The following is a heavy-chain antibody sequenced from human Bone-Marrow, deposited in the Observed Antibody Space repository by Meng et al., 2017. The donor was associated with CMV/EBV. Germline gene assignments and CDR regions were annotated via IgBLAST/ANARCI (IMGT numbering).Heavy chain of an antibody. CDR2: INSSSSYI. V-gene: IGHV3-21*01. Sequence: GESLKISCAASGFTFSSYEMNWVRQAPGKGLEWVSSINSSSSYIYYADSVKGRFTISRDKAKNSLYLQMNSLRAEDTAVYYCALQWATSIYYQMDVWGQGNMVTGSS. CDR1: GFTFSSYE. CDR3: ALQWATSIYYQMDV. J-gene: IGHJ6*01. D-gene: IGHD5-12*01.